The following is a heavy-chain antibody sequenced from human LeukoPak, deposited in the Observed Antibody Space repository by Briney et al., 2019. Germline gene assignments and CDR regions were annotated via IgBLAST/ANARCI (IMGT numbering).Heavy chain of an antibody. CDR2: IYYSGST. J-gene: IGHJ2*01. V-gene: IGHV4-59*01. CDR1: GDPISSYH. CDR3: ARGGRIQLWLLSSYFDL. D-gene: IGHD5-18*01. Sequence: SETLTLTCTVSGDPISSYHWSWIRQPPGKGLEWTGYIYYSGSTNYNPSLKSRVNISVDTSKDQFSLKLSSVTAADTAVYYCARGGRIQLWLLSSYFDLWGRGTLVTVSS.